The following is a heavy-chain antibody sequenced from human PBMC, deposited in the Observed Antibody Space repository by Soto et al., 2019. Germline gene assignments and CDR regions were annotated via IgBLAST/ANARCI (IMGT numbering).Heavy chain of an antibody. J-gene: IGHJ4*02. CDR3: ERDAYYYDSSGRGDFDY. CDR1: GFIFSSYG. CDR2: IWYDGSNK. V-gene: IGHV3-33*01. Sequence: QVQLVESGGGVVQPGRSLRLSCAASGFIFSSYGMHWVRQAPGKGLEWVAVIWYDGSNKYYADSVKGRFTISRDNSKNTLYLQMNSLRAEDTAVYYCERDAYYYDSSGRGDFDYWGQGTLVTVSS. D-gene: IGHD3-22*01.